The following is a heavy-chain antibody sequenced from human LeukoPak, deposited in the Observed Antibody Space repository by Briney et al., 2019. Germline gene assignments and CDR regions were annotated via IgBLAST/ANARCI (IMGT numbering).Heavy chain of an antibody. CDR1: GFTFSSYE. CDR2: ISSGGSAI. CDR3: ARALVGATD. V-gene: IGHV3-48*03. Sequence: GGSLRLSCGASGFTFSSYEMNWVRQAPGKGLEWVSYISSGGSAIFYADSVKGRFTISRDNAKNSLYLQMNSLRAEDTAVYYCARALVGATDWGQGTLVTVSS. D-gene: IGHD1-26*01. J-gene: IGHJ4*02.